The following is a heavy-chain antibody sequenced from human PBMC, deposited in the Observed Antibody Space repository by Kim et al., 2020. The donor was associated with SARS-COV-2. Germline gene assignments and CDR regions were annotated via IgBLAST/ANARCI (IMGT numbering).Heavy chain of an antibody. CDR2: IYHSGST. CDR3: ARPFYMVQGVNGAFDI. V-gene: IGHV4-4*02. Sequence: SETLSLTCAVSGGSISSSNWWSWVRQPPGEGLEWIGEIYHSGSTNYNPSLKSRVTISVDKSKNQFSLKLSSVTAADTALYYCARPFYMVQGVNGAFDIWGQGSMVTVSS. D-gene: IGHD3-10*01. J-gene: IGHJ3*02. CDR1: GGSISSSNW.